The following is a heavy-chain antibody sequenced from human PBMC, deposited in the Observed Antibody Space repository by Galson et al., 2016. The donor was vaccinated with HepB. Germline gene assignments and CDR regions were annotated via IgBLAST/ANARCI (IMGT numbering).Heavy chain of an antibody. D-gene: IGHD6-19*01. CDR3: ARDDSGGWYGFHYGMDV. J-gene: IGHJ6*02. Sequence: ETLSLTCTVSGEGNRGDYLSWIRQPPGKGLEWIGYIYYSGRTNYNPSLKSRVTISVDTSKNQFSLKLSSVTAADTAVYYCARDDSGGWYGFHYGMDVWGQGTTVTVSS. V-gene: IGHV4-59*01. CDR1: GEGNRGDY. CDR2: IYYSGRT.